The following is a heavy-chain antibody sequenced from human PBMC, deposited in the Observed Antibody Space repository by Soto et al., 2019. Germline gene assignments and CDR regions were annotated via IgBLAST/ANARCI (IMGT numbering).Heavy chain of an antibody. J-gene: IGHJ6*02. CDR1: GGSISSYY. CDR2: IYYSGIT. D-gene: IGHD1-20*01. CDR3: ARYKSNYYYGMDV. Sequence: SDTLSLTCTVSGGSISSYYWSWIRQPPGKGLEWIGYIYYSGITNYNPSLKSRVTISVDTSKNQFSLKLSSVTAADTAVYYCARYKSNYYYGMDVWGQGTTVTAP. V-gene: IGHV4-59*01.